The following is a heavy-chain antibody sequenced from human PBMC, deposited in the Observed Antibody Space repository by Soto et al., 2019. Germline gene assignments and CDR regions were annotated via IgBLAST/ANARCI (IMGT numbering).Heavy chain of an antibody. CDR1: AYTFTNYG. D-gene: IGHD3-9*01. CDR3: ASSGRSWNLRDFDG. CDR2: ISAYNGNI. J-gene: IGHJ1*01. V-gene: IGHV1-18*01. Sequence: APVKVSCKTSAYTFTNYGISWVRQAPGQGLEWMGWISAYNGNINYAQKFRGRVTMTTDTSTSSAYLEVRSLRSDDTAVYYCASSGRSWNLRDFDGRGQRTLVTV.